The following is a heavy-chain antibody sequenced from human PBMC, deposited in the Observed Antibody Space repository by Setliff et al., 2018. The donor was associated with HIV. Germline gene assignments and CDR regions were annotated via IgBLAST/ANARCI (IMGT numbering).Heavy chain of an antibody. Sequence: GASVKVSCKASEYTFTDYFIHWVRQAPGQGLEWMGWISPDNGDTKSPQRFRGRVTMTRDTSMNTAYLEFSGLRSDDTAVYYCARQLSNSLDFWGQGAQVTVSS. D-gene: IGHD7-27*01. J-gene: IGHJ4*02. V-gene: IGHV1-2*02. CDR3: ARQLSNSLDF. CDR2: ISPDNGDT. CDR1: EYTFTDYF.